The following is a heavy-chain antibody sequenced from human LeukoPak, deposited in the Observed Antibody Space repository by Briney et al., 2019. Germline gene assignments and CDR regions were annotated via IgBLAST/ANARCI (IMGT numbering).Heavy chain of an antibody. Sequence: KSSETLSLTCTVSGGSISSSSYYRGWIRQPPGKGLGWIGSIYYSGSTYYIPSLTSRVTISVDTSKNPFSLKLSSVTAADTAVYYCASPFCDFWSGAFDIWGQGTMVTVSS. CDR2: IYYSGST. V-gene: IGHV4-39*01. D-gene: IGHD3-3*01. CDR1: GGSISSSSYY. J-gene: IGHJ3*02. CDR3: ASPFCDFWSGAFDI.